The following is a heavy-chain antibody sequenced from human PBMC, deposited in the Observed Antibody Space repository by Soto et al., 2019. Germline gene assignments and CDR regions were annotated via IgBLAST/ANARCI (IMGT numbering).Heavy chain of an antibody. CDR2: IYPGDSDT. CDR1: GYSFTSYW. D-gene: IGHD2-15*01. V-gene: IGHV5-51*01. J-gene: IGHJ6*02. Sequence: PRESLKISCKGSGYSFTSYWIGWVRQMPGKGLEWMGIIYPGDSDTRYSPSFQGQVTISADKSISTAYLQWSSLKASDTAMYYCARPGSSTLYGMDVWGQGTTVTVSS. CDR3: ARPGSSTLYGMDV.